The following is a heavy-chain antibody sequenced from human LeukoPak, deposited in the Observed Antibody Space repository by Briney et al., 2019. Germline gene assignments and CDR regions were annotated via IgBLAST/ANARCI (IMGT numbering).Heavy chain of an antibody. Sequence: GGSLRLSCAASGFTLSSYWMNWVRQIPGKGLEWVSAISGSDDGTYYADSVKGRFTISRDNSRNTLYLQMNTLRAEDTAVYFCAKSPVSSCRGSFCYPFDYWGQGNLVTVSS. V-gene: IGHV3-23*01. CDR1: GFTLSSYW. J-gene: IGHJ4*02. D-gene: IGHD2-15*01. CDR2: ISGSDDGT. CDR3: AKSPVSSCRGSFCYPFDY.